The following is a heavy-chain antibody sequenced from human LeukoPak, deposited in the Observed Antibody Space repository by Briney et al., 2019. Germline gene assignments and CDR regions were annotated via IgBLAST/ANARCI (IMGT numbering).Heavy chain of an antibody. Sequence: GGSLRLSCAASGFTFSSYAMSWVRQAPGKGLEWVSTISGSGGSTYYADSVKGRLTISRDNSKNTLYLQMNSLRAEDTAVYYCAKEGDTMIVVVITAPPHFDYWGQGTLVTVSS. D-gene: IGHD3-22*01. V-gene: IGHV3-23*01. CDR2: ISGSGGST. CDR3: AKEGDTMIVVVITAPPHFDY. J-gene: IGHJ4*02. CDR1: GFTFSSYA.